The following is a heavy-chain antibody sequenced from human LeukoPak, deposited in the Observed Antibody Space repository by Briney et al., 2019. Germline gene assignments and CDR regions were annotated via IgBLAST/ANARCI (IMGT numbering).Heavy chain of an antibody. CDR3: ARGGEGPHQPFEY. CDR2: INANSGGT. V-gene: IGHV1-2*02. CDR1: GYTPTASY. J-gene: IGHJ4*02. D-gene: IGHD7-27*01. Sequence: ASVRVSSMASGYTPTASYMHWVRPAPGQGLGWMGWINANSGGTNYAQKFQGRVTMTRDTSISTAYMELSRLRSDDTAVYYGARGGEGPHQPFEYWGQGTLVTVSS.